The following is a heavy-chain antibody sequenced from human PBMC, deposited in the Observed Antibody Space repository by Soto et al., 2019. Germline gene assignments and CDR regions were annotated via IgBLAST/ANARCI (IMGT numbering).Heavy chain of an antibody. V-gene: IGHV3-30*18. D-gene: IGHD6-6*01. CDR3: AKDLRWGYSSSSGGYFDY. Sequence: QVQLVESGGGVVQPGRSLRLSCAASGFTFSSYGMHWVRQAPGKGLEWVAVISYDGSNKYYADSVKGRFTISGDNSKNTLYLQMNSLRAEDTAVYYCAKDLRWGYSSSSGGYFDYWGQGTLVTVSS. CDR1: GFTFSSYG. J-gene: IGHJ4*02. CDR2: ISYDGSNK.